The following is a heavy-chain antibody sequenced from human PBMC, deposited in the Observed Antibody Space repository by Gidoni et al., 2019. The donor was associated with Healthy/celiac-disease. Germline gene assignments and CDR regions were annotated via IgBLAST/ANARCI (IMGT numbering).Heavy chain of an antibody. Sequence: QVQLVESVGGVVQPGRPLRLSCSASASTFSSYAMPWVRQAPGKGLEWVAVISYDGSNKYYADSVKGRFTISRDNSKNTLYLQMNSLRAEDTAVYYCARDPGGLRYFDWLPDPYFDYWGQGTLVTVSS. CDR2: ISYDGSNK. V-gene: IGHV3-30*01. J-gene: IGHJ4*02. D-gene: IGHD3-9*01. CDR3: ARDPGGLRYFDWLPDPYFDY. CDR1: ASTFSSYA.